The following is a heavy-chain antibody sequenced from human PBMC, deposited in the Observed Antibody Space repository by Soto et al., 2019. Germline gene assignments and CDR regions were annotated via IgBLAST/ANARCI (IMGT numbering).Heavy chain of an antibody. D-gene: IGHD5-12*01. V-gene: IGHV5-51*01. Sequence: NLSLNGLGYLYQRYWFGWDRHMPGKGREWMGIIYPGDSHTRYSPPFQGHVTISADKSISTAYLQWSSLKASDTVMYCCARQSEMATCVVGMGVRGQGTTVTVSS. CDR3: ARQSEMATCVVGMGV. CDR1: GYLYQRYW. J-gene: IGHJ6*02. CDR2: IYPGDSHT.